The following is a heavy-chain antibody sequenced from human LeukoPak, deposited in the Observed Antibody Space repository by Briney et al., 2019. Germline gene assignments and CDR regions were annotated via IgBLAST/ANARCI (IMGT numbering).Heavy chain of an antibody. D-gene: IGHD5-12*01. CDR3: ARDVGSGYSGYYYYYYMDV. Sequence: GGSLRLSCAASGFTFSDYYMSWIRQAPGKGLEWVSYISSSGSTIYYADSVKGRFTISRDNAKNSLYLQMNSLRAEDTAVYYCARDVGSGYSGYYYYYYMDVWGKGTTVTVSS. J-gene: IGHJ6*03. CDR2: ISSSGSTI. CDR1: GFTFSDYY. V-gene: IGHV3-11*04.